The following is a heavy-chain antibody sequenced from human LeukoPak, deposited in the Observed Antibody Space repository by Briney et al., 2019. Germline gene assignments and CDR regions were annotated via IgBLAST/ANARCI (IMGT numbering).Heavy chain of an antibody. CDR2: ISGSGGST. Sequence: GGSLRLSCAASGFTFSSYAMSWVRQAPGKGLEWVSAISGSGGSTYYADSVKGRFTISRDNSKNTLYLQMNSLRAEDTAVYYCARDRGSYFGGYWGQGTLVTVSS. CDR1: GFTFSSYA. D-gene: IGHD1-26*01. V-gene: IGHV3-23*01. J-gene: IGHJ4*02. CDR3: ARDRGSYFGGY.